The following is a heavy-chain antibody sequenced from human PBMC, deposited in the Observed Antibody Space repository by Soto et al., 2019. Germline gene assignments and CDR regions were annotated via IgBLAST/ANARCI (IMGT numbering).Heavy chain of an antibody. D-gene: IGHD6-13*01. V-gene: IGHV4-31*03. J-gene: IGHJ6*02. CDR3: ARAGGAQQLDYYYYGMDV. CDR2: IFYSGNT. CDR1: GGFVSSCVYY. Sequence: PSETLSLTCTVSGGFVSSCVYYCNLIRQRPGKGLEWIGYIFYSGNTYYSPSLKSRVSISQDTSKNQFSLKLTSVTAADTAVYYCARAGGAQQLDYYYYGMDVWGQGTTVT.